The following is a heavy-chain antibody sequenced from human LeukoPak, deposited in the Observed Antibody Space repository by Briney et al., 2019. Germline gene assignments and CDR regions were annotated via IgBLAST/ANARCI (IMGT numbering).Heavy chain of an antibody. CDR1: GGSISSSNW. Sequence: SGTLSLTCAVSGGSISSSNWWSWVRQPPGKGLEWIGEINHSGSTNYNPSLKSRVTISVDTSKNQFSLKLSSVTAADTAVYYCARMGDGYSRDYWGQGTLVTVSS. CDR2: INHSGST. D-gene: IGHD5-24*01. J-gene: IGHJ4*02. V-gene: IGHV4-4*02. CDR3: ARMGDGYSRDY.